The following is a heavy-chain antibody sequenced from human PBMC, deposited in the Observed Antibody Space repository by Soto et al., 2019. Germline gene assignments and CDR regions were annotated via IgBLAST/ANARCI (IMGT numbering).Heavy chain of an antibody. CDR2: ISSDGSNE. D-gene: IGHD3-3*01. CDR3: ATEAYYDLLPQDY. V-gene: IGHV3-30*03. J-gene: IGHJ4*02. Sequence: SLRLSCAASGFTFSSYGMHWVRQAPGKGLEWVAVISSDGSNEYYADSVKGRFTISRDNSKNTLYLQMNSLRAEDTAVYYCATEAYYDLLPQDYWGQGTLVTASS. CDR1: GFTFSSYG.